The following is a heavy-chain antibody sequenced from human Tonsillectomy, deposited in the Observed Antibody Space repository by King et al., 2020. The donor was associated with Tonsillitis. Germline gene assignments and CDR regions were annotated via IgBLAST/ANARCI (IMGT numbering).Heavy chain of an antibody. D-gene: IGHD3-22*01. CDR3: ATPGTDSSGYQYFDY. Sequence: QMVQSGAEVKKPGASVKVSCKASGYTFTSFGISWVRQAPGQGLEWMGWINAYNGDTIFAQKLQGRVTMATDTSSTTAYMELRSLTSDDTAVYYCATPGTDSSGYQYFDYWGQGTLVTVSP. J-gene: IGHJ4*02. V-gene: IGHV1-18*01. CDR2: INAYNGDT. CDR1: GYTFTSFG.